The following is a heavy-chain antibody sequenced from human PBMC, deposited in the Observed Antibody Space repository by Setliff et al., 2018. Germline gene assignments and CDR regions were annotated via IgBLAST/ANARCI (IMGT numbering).Heavy chain of an antibody. V-gene: IGHV4-39*07. CDR1: GGSISSGSYY. D-gene: IGHD3-10*01. Sequence: SETLSLTCTVSGGSISSGSYYWGWIRQPPRKGLEWIGSIHYSGSTYYNPSLKSRVTISVDTSKNQLSLKLSSVTAADTAVYYCAKVPITKVYFYMDVWGKGTTVTVSS. CDR3: AKVPITKVYFYMDV. J-gene: IGHJ6*03. CDR2: IHYSGST.